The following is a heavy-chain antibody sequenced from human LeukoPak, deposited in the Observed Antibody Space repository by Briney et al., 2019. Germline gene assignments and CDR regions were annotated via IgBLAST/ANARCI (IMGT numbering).Heavy chain of an antibody. V-gene: IGHV1-3*04. CDR3: ARDEFSRYCSPTTCPWDY. CDR1: GYTFTSYA. D-gene: IGHD2-2*01. Sequence: ASVKVSCKASGYTFTSYAMHWVRQAPGQRLEWMGWINSGNGNTKYSQKFQGRVTITRDTSASTAYMELSSLRSEDTAVYYCARDEFSRYCSPTTCPWDYWGQGTLVTVPS. J-gene: IGHJ4*02. CDR2: INSGNGNT.